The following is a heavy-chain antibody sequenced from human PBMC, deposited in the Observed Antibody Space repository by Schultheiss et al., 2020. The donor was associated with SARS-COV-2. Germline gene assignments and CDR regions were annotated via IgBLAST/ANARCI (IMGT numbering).Heavy chain of an antibody. CDR3: ARNIVVVSSGGDYYYYYYMDV. J-gene: IGHJ6*03. CDR1: GGSISSYY. CDR2: IYTSGST. V-gene: IGHV4-4*07. D-gene: IGHD2-2*01. Sequence: GSLRLSCTVSGGSISSYYWSWIRQPAGKGLEWIGRIYTSGSTNYNPSLKSRVTMSVDTSKNQFSLNLSSVTAADTAVYYCARNIVVVSSGGDYYYYYYMDVWGKGTTVTGSS.